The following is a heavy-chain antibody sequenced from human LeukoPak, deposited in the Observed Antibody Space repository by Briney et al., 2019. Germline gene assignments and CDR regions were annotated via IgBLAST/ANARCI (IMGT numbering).Heavy chain of an antibody. CDR3: ARDSEIFPDV. V-gene: IGHV3-7*01. Sequence: GGSLRLSCVVSGFSISNDWMSWVRQAPGKGLEWVANIKKQDGSEKYYVDSVKGRFTISRDNAKNALYLQMNSLRAEDTAVYYCARDSEIFPDVWGKGTTVTVSS. CDR2: IKKQDGSEK. D-gene: IGHD3-3*01. CDR1: GFSISNDW. J-gene: IGHJ6*04.